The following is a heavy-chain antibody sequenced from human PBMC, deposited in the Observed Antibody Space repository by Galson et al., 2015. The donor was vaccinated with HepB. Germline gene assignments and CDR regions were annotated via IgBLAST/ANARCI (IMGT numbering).Heavy chain of an antibody. CDR2: INAGNGNT. V-gene: IGHV1-3*01. J-gene: IGHJ4*02. Sequence: SVKVSCKASGYTFTSYAMHWVRQAPGQRLEWMGWINAGNGNTKCSQKFQGRVTITRDTSASTAYMELSSLRSEDTAVYYCARVGQQLPFDYWGQGTLVTVSS. D-gene: IGHD6-13*01. CDR1: GYTFTSYA. CDR3: ARVGQQLPFDY.